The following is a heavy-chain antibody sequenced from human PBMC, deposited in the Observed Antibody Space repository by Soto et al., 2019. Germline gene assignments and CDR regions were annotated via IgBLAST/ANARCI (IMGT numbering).Heavy chain of an antibody. CDR3: ARDPSYYGMDV. CDR1: GYTFTIYA. J-gene: IGHJ6*02. V-gene: IGHV1-3*01. Sequence: ASVKVSCKASGYTFTIYAMHWVRQAPGQRLERMGWINAGNGNTKYSQKSQGRVTITRDTSASTAYMELSSLRSEDTAVYYCARDPSYYGMDVWGQGTTVTVSS. CDR2: INAGNGNT.